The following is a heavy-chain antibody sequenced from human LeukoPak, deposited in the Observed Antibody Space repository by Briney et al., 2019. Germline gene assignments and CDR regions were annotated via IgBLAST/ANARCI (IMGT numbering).Heavy chain of an antibody. CDR1: GYTFTDYY. D-gene: IGHD3-10*01. CDR2: INPNSGGT. J-gene: IGHJ5*02. CDR3: ARGPNYYGSGRSWFDP. V-gene: IGHV1-2*02. Sequence: GASVKVSCKASGYTFTDYYIHWVRQAPGQGLEWVGWINPNSGGTNYAQKFQGRVTMSRDTSITTAYMELSRLRSDDTAVYYCARGPNYYGSGRSWFDPWGQGSKVTVSS.